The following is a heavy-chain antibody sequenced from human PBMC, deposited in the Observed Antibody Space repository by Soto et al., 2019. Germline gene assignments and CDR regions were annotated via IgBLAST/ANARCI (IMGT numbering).Heavy chain of an antibody. CDR2: LFLGGST. Sequence: PSETLSLTCAVYGGSFSAYSWSWIRQPPGKGLEWIGELFLGGSTNYSPSLKSRVTISVDTSKNHFSLELSSVTAADTAVYYCARGFSAGKGSPPDFWGQGSLVTVSS. CDR1: GGSFSAYS. D-gene: IGHD6-13*01. V-gene: IGHV4-34*01. CDR3: ARGFSAGKGSPPDF. J-gene: IGHJ4*02.